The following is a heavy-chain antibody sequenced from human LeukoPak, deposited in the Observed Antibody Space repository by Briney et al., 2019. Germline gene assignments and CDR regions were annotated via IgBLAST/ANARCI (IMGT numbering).Heavy chain of an antibody. CDR1: GGSIRSYY. CDR3: ARGYYDILTGYFLFDY. J-gene: IGHJ4*02. Sequence: SETLSLTCTVSGGSIRSYYWSWIRQPPGKGLEWIGYIYYSGSTNYNPSLKSRVTISVDTSKNQFSLKLSSVTAADTAVYYCARGYYDILTGYFLFDYWGQGTLVTVSS. D-gene: IGHD3-9*01. V-gene: IGHV4-59*01. CDR2: IYYSGST.